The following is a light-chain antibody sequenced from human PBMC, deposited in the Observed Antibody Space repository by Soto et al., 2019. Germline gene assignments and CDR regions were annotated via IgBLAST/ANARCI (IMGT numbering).Light chain of an antibody. CDR2: EVT. V-gene: IGLV2-8*01. CDR1: SSDIGGHNY. CDR3: SSYAGHNNYV. J-gene: IGLJ1*01. Sequence: QSALTQPPSASGSPGQSVTISCTGTSSDIGGHNYVSWYQHHPGKAPKLIIYEVTKRPSGVPDRFSGSKSGNTASLTVSGLQTEDEGDYYCSSYAGHNNYVFATGTKLTVL.